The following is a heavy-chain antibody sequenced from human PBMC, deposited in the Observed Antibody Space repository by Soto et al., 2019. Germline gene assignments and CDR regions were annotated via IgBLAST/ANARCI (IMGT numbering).Heavy chain of an antibody. J-gene: IGHJ4*02. V-gene: IGHV4-34*01. D-gene: IGHD3-16*01. Sequence: QVQLYQWGAGLLKPSETLSLTCDVLGGSFSAYAWTWIRQSPGKGLEWIGEINQSGSINYNPSFKSRVTISLDTSKKQLSPKFTSVTAADTAVYYCYQGAYLAYWGQGTLVTVSS. CDR1: GGSFSAYA. CDR2: INQSGSI. CDR3: YQGAYLAY.